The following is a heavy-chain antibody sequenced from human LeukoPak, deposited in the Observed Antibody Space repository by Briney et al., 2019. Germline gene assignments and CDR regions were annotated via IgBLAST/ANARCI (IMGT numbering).Heavy chain of an antibody. CDR2: RYYSGDN. V-gene: IGHV4-39*01. Sequence: SETLSLTCTVSGGSISSSDHYWAWIRQPPGKGLEWIGSRYYSGDNYYSPSLKSRVTISVDTSTNQFALKMNSVTAADTAVYFCARHRLEGDTFDIWGQGTKVTVSS. J-gene: IGHJ3*02. CDR1: GGSISSSDHY. D-gene: IGHD3-3*01. CDR3: ARHRLEGDTFDI.